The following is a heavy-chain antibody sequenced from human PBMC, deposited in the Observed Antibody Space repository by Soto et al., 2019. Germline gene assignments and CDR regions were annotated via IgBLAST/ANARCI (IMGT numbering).Heavy chain of an antibody. Sequence: GESLKISCKGSGYSFTSYWIGWVRQMPGKGLEWMGIIYPGDSDTRYSPSFQGQVTISADKSISTAYLQWSSLKASDTAMYYCARGSTYYYDSSGYYNDAFDIWGQGTMVT. J-gene: IGHJ3*02. CDR1: GYSFTSYW. CDR3: ARGSTYYYDSSGYYNDAFDI. V-gene: IGHV5-51*01. CDR2: IYPGDSDT. D-gene: IGHD3-22*01.